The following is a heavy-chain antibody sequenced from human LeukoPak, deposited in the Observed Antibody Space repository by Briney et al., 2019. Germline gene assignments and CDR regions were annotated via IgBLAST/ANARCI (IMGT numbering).Heavy chain of an antibody. CDR2: INTDGSSI. CDR3: ARWDSSGYYSLDY. D-gene: IGHD3-22*01. J-gene: IGHJ4*02. Sequence: PGGSLRLSCAASGFTFSSYWMHWVRQAPGKGLVWVSRINTDGSSIDYADSVKGRFTISRDNAKNTLYVQMNSLRAEDTAVYYCARWDSSGYYSLDYWGQGTLVTVSS. V-gene: IGHV3-74*01. CDR1: GFTFSSYW.